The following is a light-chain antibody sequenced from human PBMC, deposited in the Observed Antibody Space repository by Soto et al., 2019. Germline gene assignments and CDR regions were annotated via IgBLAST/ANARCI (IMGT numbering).Light chain of an antibody. CDR3: AAWDDRLNDYV. J-gene: IGLJ1*01. V-gene: IGLV2-14*03. CDR1: SGDIGSYNR. CDR2: GNN. Sequence: QSVLTQPASVSGSPGQSITISCTGTSGDIGSYNRVSWYQQHPGKAPNLLIYGNNNRPSGVPDRFSGSKSGTSASLAISGLQSEDEADYFCAAWDDRLNDYVFGTGTKVTVL.